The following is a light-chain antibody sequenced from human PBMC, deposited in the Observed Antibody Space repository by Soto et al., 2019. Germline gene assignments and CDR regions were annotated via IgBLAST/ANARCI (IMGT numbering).Light chain of an antibody. CDR1: VLAKKY. CDR3: YSATDNNLV. V-gene: IGLV3-27*01. CDR2: KDT. Sequence: SYELTQPSSVSVSPGQTARITCSGDVLAKKYARWFQQKPGQAPLLVIYKDTERPPGIPERFSGSSSGTTVTLTISGAQVEDEADYYCYSATDNNLVFGGGTKLTVL. J-gene: IGLJ2*01.